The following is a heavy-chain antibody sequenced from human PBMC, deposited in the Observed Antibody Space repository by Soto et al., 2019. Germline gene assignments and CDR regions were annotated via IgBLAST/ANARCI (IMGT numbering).Heavy chain of an antibody. V-gene: IGHV4-34*01. CDR2: INHSGST. Sequence: SETLSLTCAVYGGSFSGYYWGWIRQPPGKGLEWIGEINHSGSTNYNPSLKSRVTISLDTSKNQFSLKLSSVTAADTAVYYCTRGGASGSYFLRKAFDIWGQGTMVTVSS. CDR3: TRGGASGSYFLRKAFDI. J-gene: IGHJ3*02. CDR1: GGSFSGYY. D-gene: IGHD1-26*01.